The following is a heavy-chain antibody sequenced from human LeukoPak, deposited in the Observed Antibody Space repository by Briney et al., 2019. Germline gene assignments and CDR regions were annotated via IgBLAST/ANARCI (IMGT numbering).Heavy chain of an antibody. J-gene: IGHJ4*02. Sequence: PGGSLRLSCAASGFTFSSYEMNWVRQAPGKGLEWVSYISSSGSTIYYADSVKGRFTISRDNAKNSLYPQMNSLRAEDTAVYYCARDRPGIAVAGPIDYWGQGTLVTVSS. D-gene: IGHD6-19*01. V-gene: IGHV3-48*03. CDR1: GFTFSSYE. CDR2: ISSSGSTI. CDR3: ARDRPGIAVAGPIDY.